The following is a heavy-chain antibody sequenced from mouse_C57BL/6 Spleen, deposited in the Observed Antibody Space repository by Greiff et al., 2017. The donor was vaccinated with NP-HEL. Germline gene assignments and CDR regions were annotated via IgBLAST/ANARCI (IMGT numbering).Heavy chain of an antibody. CDR2: IYPGSGST. CDR3: ARDYYYAMDY. CDR1: GYTFTSYW. V-gene: IGHV1-55*01. Sequence: QVHVKQSGAELVKPGASVKMSCKASGYTFTSYWITWVKQRPGQGLEWIGDIYPGSGSTNYNEKFKSKATLTVDTSSSTAYMQLSSLTSEDSAVYYCARDYYYAMDYWGQGTSVTVSS. J-gene: IGHJ4*01.